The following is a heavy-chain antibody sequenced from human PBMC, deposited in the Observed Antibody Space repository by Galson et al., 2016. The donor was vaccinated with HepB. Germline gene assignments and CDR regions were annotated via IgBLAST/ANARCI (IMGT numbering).Heavy chain of an antibody. Sequence: SLRLSCAASGFTFSTYGMTWVRQAPGKGLEWVSAITGSGGITYYADSVKGRFTISRDNSKNTLSLQLNSLRAEDTAIYYCAKIQGYLDYWGQGTLVTVSS. D-gene: IGHD5-18*01. CDR3: AKIQGYLDY. J-gene: IGHJ4*02. V-gene: IGHV3-23*01. CDR1: GFTFSTYG. CDR2: ITGSGGIT.